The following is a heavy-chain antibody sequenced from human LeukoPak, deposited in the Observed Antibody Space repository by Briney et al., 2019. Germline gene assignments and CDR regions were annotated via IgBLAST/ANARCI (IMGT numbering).Heavy chain of an antibody. V-gene: IGHV4-61*08. D-gene: IGHD4-23*01. CDR1: GGSISSGDYY. CDR2: IYYSGST. J-gene: IGHJ4*02. Sequence: SETLSLTCTVSGGSISSGDYYWSWIRQPPGKGLEWIGYIYYSGSTNYNPSLKSRVTISVDTSKNQFSLKLSSVTAADTAVYYCARDWYGGKLDYWGQGTLVTVSS. CDR3: ARDWYGGKLDY.